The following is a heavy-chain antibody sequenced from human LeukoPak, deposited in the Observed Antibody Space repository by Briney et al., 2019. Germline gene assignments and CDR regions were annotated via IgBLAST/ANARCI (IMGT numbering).Heavy chain of an antibody. D-gene: IGHD5-24*01. V-gene: IGHV4-39*01. CDR1: GGSISSSSYY. CDR2: IYYSGST. J-gene: IGHJ3*02. CDR3: SRWLQLDAFDI. Sequence: SETLSLTCTVSGGSISSSSYYWGWIRQPPGKGLEWIGNIYYSGSTYYNPSLKSRVTISVDTSKNQFSLKLSSVTAADTAVYYCSRWLQLDAFDIWGQGTMVTVSS.